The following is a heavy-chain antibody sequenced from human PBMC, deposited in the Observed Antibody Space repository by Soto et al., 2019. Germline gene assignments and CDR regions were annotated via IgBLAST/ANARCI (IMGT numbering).Heavy chain of an antibody. D-gene: IGHD5-12*01. CDR2: IYYSGST. CDR1: GGSISSGDYY. CDR3: ASRDGYNEIFDY. J-gene: IGHJ4*02. V-gene: IGHV4-30-4*01. Sequence: SETLSLTCTVAGGSISSGDYYWSWIRQPPGKGLEWIGYIYYSGSTYYNPSLKSRVTISVDTSKNQFSLKLSSVTAADTAVYYCASRDGYNEIFDYWGQGTLVTVSS.